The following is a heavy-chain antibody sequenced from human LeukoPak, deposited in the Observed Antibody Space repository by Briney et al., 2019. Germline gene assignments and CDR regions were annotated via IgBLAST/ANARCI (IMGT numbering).Heavy chain of an antibody. Sequence: ASVKVSCKASGYTFTSYGISWVRQAPGQGLEWMGWISAYNGNTNYAQKLQGRVTMTTDTSTSTAYMELRSLRSDGTAVYYCARDYCSGGSCNPLAYYYYGMDVWGQGTTVTVSS. CDR1: GYTFTSYG. J-gene: IGHJ6*02. D-gene: IGHD2-15*01. CDR2: ISAYNGNT. CDR3: ARDYCSGGSCNPLAYYYYGMDV. V-gene: IGHV1-18*01.